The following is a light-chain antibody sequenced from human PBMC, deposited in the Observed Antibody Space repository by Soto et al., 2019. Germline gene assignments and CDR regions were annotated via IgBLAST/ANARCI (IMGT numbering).Light chain of an antibody. Sequence: QSVLTQAAAVSGCPGQSIAISCTGSSSDVGIYNYVSWYQQHPGKVPKLIIYEVTNRPSGVSNRFSGSKSGNTASLTISGLQAEDEADYYCSSYTTSSTRVFGTGTKVTVL. CDR2: EVT. J-gene: IGLJ1*01. CDR3: SSYTTSSTRV. CDR1: SSDVGIYNY. V-gene: IGLV2-14*01.